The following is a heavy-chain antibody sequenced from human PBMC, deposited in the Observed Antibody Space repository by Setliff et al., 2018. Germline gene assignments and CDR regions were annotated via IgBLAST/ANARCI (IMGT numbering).Heavy chain of an antibody. J-gene: IGHJ6*02. V-gene: IGHV3-30*02. CDR2: IRYDGTNK. CDR3: AKAWGSAVAGTPPYYYYGMDV. CDR1: GFTFSSYG. D-gene: IGHD6-19*01. Sequence: QTGGSLRLSCAASGFTFSSYGMHWVRQAPGKGLEWVTFIRYDGTNKYYADSVKGRFIISRDNSKNTLYLQMNSLRAEDTAVYYCAKAWGSAVAGTPPYYYYGMDVWGQGTTVTVS.